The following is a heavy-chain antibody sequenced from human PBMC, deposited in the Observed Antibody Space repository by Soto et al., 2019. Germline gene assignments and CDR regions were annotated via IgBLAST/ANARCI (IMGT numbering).Heavy chain of an antibody. J-gene: IGHJ4*02. D-gene: IGHD5-18*01. CDR2: INPDSGGT. Sequence: GASVKVSCKAFGYTFTGYYLHWVRQAPGQGLEWMGWINPDSGGTHYAEKFQGWVTMTRDTSISTAYLQMNSLRAEDTAVYYCASKTRRGYSYGYLDYWGQGTLVTVSS. CDR3: ASKTRRGYSYGYLDY. CDR1: GYTFTGYY. V-gene: IGHV1-2*04.